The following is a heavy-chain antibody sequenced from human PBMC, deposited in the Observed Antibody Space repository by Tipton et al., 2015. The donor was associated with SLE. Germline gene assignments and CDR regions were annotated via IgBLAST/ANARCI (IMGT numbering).Heavy chain of an antibody. Sequence: TLSLTCTVSGASISSGGYYWSWIRQHPGKGLEYIGYIYRSGNTYYNPSLRSRVRISVDTSVNQFSLDLSSVTAADTAVYYCATMGDRWYLHLWGRGTPVTVSS. V-gene: IGHV4-31*03. D-gene: IGHD3-16*01. CDR1: GASISSGGYY. CDR3: ATMGDRWYLHL. CDR2: IYRSGNT. J-gene: IGHJ2*01.